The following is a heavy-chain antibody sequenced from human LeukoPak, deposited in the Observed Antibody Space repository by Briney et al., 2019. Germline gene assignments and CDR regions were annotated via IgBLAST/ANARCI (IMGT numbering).Heavy chain of an antibody. Sequence: SETLSLTCTVSGGSISSSSYYWGWIRQPPGKGLEWIGSIYYSGSTYYNPSLKSRVTMSVDTSKDQFSLKLSSVTAADTAVYYCARDALSQKPGDDAFDIWGQGTMVTVSS. J-gene: IGHJ3*02. D-gene: IGHD3-10*01. V-gene: IGHV4-39*07. CDR1: GGSISSSSYY. CDR3: ARDALSQKPGDDAFDI. CDR2: IYYSGST.